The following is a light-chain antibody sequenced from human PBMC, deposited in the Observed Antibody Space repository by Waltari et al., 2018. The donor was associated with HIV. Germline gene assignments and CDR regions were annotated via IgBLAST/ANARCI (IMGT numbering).Light chain of an antibody. CDR2: RIS. J-gene: IGKJ2*03. CDR1: ENLVDRDGYTY. V-gene: IGKV2-30*01. Sequence: TQSPASLSATLGQPASISCSPNENLVDRDGYTYFNWFRQRPGQSPRRLFNRISNHDPGVADRFRGSGSGMNFTLTISRVEAEDVGVFYCMQGTHWPPRFGRGTRLDIK. CDR3: MQGTHWPPR.